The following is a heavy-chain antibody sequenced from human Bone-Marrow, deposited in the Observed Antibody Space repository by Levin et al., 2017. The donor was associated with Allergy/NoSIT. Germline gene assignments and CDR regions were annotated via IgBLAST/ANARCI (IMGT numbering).Heavy chain of an antibody. V-gene: IGHV3-30*18. CDR1: GFIFSDFG. Sequence: GESLKISCAASGFIFSDFGMHWVRQAPGKGLEWVAVASHDGTLNYYADSVQGRFTISRDNSRNTLYLQMNSLRTEDTALYFCSKGYHYDFWSLGDYWGQGTLVTVSS. CDR3: SKGYHYDFWSLGDY. CDR2: ASHDGTLN. J-gene: IGHJ4*02. D-gene: IGHD3-3*01.